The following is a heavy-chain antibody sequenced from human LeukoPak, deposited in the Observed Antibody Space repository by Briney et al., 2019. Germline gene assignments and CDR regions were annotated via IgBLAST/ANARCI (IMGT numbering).Heavy chain of an antibody. CDR1: GAFITNSHW. Sequence: PSGTLSLTCAVSGAFITNSHWWSWARQPPGKGLERIGEIYHSGTTNYNPSLKSRVTMSVDKSKNQFSLKLGSVTAADTAVYYCATYFYGEYGSYYFDYWGQGTLVTVSS. V-gene: IGHV4-4*02. CDR3: ATYFYGEYGSYYFDY. J-gene: IGHJ4*02. D-gene: IGHD4-17*01. CDR2: IYHSGTT.